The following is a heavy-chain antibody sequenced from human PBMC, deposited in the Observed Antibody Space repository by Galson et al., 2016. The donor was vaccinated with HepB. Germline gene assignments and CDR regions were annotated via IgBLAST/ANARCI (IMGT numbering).Heavy chain of an antibody. CDR3: ARQGGSGRAAFDL. J-gene: IGHJ3*01. CDR1: GYNFNNYW. Sequence: QSGAEVKKPGESLKISCKASGYNFNNYWIVWVRQMPGKGLEWMGRIYPTDSYANYSPSFQGHVTVSADKSISTAFLQWSSLKASDTAMYYCARQGGSGRAAFDLWGQGTMVTVSS. CDR2: IYPTDSYA. V-gene: IGHV5-10-1*01. D-gene: IGHD3-10*01.